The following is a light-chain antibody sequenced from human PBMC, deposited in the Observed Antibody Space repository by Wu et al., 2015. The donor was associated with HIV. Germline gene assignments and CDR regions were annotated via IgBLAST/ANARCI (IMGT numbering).Light chain of an antibody. J-gene: IGKJ1*01. Sequence: AIRMTQSPSSLSASTGDRVTITCRASQGISSYLGWYQQKPGKVPKLLIYAASTLQSGVPSRFSGSGSGTDFTLTISCLQSEDIATYYCQQYYAYPPTFGQGTKVEIK. CDR1: QGISSY. V-gene: IGKV1-8*01. CDR2: AAS. CDR3: QQYYAYPPT.